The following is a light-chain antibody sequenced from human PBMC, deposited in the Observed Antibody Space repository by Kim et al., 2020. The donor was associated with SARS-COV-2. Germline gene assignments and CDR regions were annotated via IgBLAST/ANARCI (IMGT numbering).Light chain of an antibody. Sequence: QLVLTQSPSASASLGASVRLTCTLSSGHNNYAIAWHQQQPEKGPRYLMKVDGDGTHTKGDGIPDRFSGSSSGAERYLTISSLQSEDEAEYHCQTWDTDIHVLFAGGTQLTVL. CDR3: QTWDTDIHVL. V-gene: IGLV4-69*01. J-gene: IGLJ2*01. CDR1: SGHNNYA. CDR2: VDGDGTH.